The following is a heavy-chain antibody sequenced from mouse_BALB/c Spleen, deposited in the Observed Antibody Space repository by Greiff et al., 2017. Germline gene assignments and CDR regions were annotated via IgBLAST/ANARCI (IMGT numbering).Heavy chain of an antibody. CDR3: ANPPDGYLFAY. V-gene: IGHV1-7*01. CDR2: INPSTGYT. J-gene: IGHJ3*01. D-gene: IGHD2-3*01. CDR1: GYTFTSYW. Sequence: VKLQQSGAELAKPGASVKMSCKASGYTFTSYWMHWVKQRPGQGLEWIGYINPSTGYTEYNQKFKDKATLTADKSSSTAYMQLSSLTSEDSAVYYCANPPDGYLFAYWGQGTLVTVSA.